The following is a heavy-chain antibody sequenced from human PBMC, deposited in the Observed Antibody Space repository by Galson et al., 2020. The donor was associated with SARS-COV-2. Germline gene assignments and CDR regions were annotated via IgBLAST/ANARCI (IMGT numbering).Heavy chain of an antibody. CDR1: GGSFRSYY. CDR3: AVSSTGYYYYGMDV. CDR2: INHRGNT. V-gene: IGHV4-34*01. D-gene: IGHD2-2*01. J-gene: IGHJ6*02. Sequence: SETLSLTCAVYGGSFRSYYWSWIRQPPGKGLEWIGVINHRGNTNYNPSLKSRVTISASKIQFSLRLSSATAADTAVYYCAVSSTGYYYYGMDVWGQGTTVTVSS.